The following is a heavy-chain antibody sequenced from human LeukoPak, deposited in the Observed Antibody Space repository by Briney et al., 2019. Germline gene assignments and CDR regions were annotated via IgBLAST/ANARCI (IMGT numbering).Heavy chain of an antibody. CDR2: INHSGST. D-gene: IGHD2-8*01. V-gene: IGHV4-34*01. Sequence: SETLSLTCAVYGGSFSGYYWSWIRQPPGKGLEWIGEINHSGSTNYNSSLKSRVTISVDTSKNQFSLKLSSVTAADTAVYYCASRKVYAHWFDPWGQGTLVTVSS. CDR3: ASRKVYAHWFDP. CDR1: GGSFSGYY. J-gene: IGHJ5*02.